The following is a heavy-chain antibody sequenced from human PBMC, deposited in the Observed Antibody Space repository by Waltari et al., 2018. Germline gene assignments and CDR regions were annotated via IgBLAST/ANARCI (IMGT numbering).Heavy chain of an antibody. CDR3: ARQGGYSSPFNY. Sequence: VKLQESGPGLVKPSETLSLTCTVSGGPIGKYYRNWIRQPPGKGLEWIGDISCRGGTNYNPSLKSRVTISVDTSKNQFSMRLTSVTAADTAVYYCARQGGYSSPFNYWGQGTLVTVSS. V-gene: IGHV4-59*08. D-gene: IGHD5-18*01. J-gene: IGHJ4*02. CDR2: ISCRGGT. CDR1: GGPIGKYY.